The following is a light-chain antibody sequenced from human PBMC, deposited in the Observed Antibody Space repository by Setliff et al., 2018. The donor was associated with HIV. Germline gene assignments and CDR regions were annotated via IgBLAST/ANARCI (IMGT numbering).Light chain of an antibody. Sequence: QSVLTQPASVSGSPGQSITISCAGTSSDVGSYNFVSWNQQHPGKAPKLIIYEVSKWPSGVSNHFSGSKSGNTASLTISGLQTEDEAEYYCCSYASTGSLVFGTGTKVTVL. V-gene: IGLV2-23*02. CDR2: EVS. J-gene: IGLJ1*01. CDR3: CSYASTGSLV. CDR1: SSDVGSYNF.